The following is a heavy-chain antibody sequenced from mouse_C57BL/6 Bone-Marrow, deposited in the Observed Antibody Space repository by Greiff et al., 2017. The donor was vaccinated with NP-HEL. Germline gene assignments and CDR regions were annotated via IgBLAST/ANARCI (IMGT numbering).Heavy chain of an antibody. CDR3: ASSSAYYSNYVYYYAMDY. CDR1: GYTFTSYW. Sequence: QVQLQQPGAELVMPGASVKLSCKASGYTFTSYWMHWVKQRPGQGLEWIGEIDPSDSYTNYNQKFKGKSTLTVDKSSSTAYMQLSSLTSEDSAVYYCASSSAYYSNYVYYYAMDYWGQGTSVTVSS. V-gene: IGHV1-69*01. CDR2: IDPSDSYT. D-gene: IGHD2-5*01. J-gene: IGHJ4*01.